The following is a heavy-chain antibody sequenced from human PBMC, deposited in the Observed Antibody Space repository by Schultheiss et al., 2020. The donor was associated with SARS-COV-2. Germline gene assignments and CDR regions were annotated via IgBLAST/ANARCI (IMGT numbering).Heavy chain of an antibody. CDR3: AKERGPFDAFHI. V-gene: IGHV3-33*06. CDR2: IWSNGINK. Sequence: GGSLRLSCAASGFTFSSYGMHWVRQAPGKGLEWLTVIWSNGINKYYADSVRGRFTISRDDSKNTLYLQMNSLSVEDTAVYYCAKERGPFDAFHIWGQGTMVTVSS. CDR1: GFTFSSYG. J-gene: IGHJ3*02.